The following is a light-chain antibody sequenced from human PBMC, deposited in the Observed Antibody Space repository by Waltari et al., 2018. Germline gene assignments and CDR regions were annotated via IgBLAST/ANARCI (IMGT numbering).Light chain of an antibody. V-gene: IGKV1-39*01. CDR2: AAS. J-gene: IGKJ1*01. CDR3: QQSYSTPRT. Sequence: DIQMTQSPSSLSASVGDRVTITCRASQSISIYLNWYQQKPGKAPKLLIYAASSLQSGVPSNFSGSGSGTDFTLTIVSLQPEDFATYYCQQSYSTPRTFGQGTKVEIK. CDR1: QSISIY.